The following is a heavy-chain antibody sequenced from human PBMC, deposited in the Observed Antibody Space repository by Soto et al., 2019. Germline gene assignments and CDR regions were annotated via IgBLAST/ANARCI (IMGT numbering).Heavy chain of an antibody. CDR2: IRNKDNSYTT. V-gene: IGHV3-73*02. CDR3: ARLSDSASWSREYWLSTGLDV. CDR1: GFTFSGSA. J-gene: IGHJ6*02. Sequence: EVQLVESGGGLIQPGGSLKLSCAASGFTFSGSAMHWVRQASGKGLEWVGHIRNKDNSYTTAYAASVKGRFIISRDDSTNKAYLQMNSLKSEDTAVYSCARLSDSASWSREYWLSTGLDVWGRGTTVIVSS. D-gene: IGHD6-13*01.